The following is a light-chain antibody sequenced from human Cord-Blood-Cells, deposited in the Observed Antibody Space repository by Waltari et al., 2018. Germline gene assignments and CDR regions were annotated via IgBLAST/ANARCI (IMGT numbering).Light chain of an antibody. CDR1: QSISSY. V-gene: IGKV1-39*01. CDR3: XQSYXXXYT. J-gene: IGKJ2*01. Sequence: DIQXTQXPSSLSASVXDRVXXTCRASQSISSYLNWYQXKPGKAPXLLIYAASSLQSGVPSRFSGXXSGTDFTLTXSSLXPXDFATYYCXQSYXXXYTFGXXTKLEIK. CDR2: AAS.